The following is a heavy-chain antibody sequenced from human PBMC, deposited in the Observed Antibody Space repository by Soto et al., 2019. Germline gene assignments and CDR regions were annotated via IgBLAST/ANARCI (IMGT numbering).Heavy chain of an antibody. D-gene: IGHD1-26*01. CDR2: TYYRSKWYN. CDR1: GDSVSSDTAA. Sequence: SQTLSLTCAISGDSVSSDTAAWNWIRQSPSRGLEWLGRTYYRSKWYNDYAVSVKSRITINPDTSKNQFSLQLNSVTPEDTAVYYCASSVFMGELLFPYYYYGMDVWGQGTTVTVSS. V-gene: IGHV6-1*01. J-gene: IGHJ6*02. CDR3: ASSVFMGELLFPYYYYGMDV.